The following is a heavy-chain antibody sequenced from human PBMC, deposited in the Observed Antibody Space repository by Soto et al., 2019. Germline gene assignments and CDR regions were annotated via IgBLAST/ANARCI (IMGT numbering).Heavy chain of an antibody. CDR1: GGSISSSNW. J-gene: IGHJ4*02. D-gene: IGHD1-26*01. CDR2: IYHSGGT. CDR3: ARDSGSYPGNYFDY. Sequence: SETLSLTCAVSGGSISSSNWWSWVRQPPGKGLEWIGEIYHSGGTNYNPSLKSRVTISVDKSKNQFSLKLSSVTAADTAVYYCARDSGSYPGNYFDYWGQGTLVTVSS. V-gene: IGHV4-4*02.